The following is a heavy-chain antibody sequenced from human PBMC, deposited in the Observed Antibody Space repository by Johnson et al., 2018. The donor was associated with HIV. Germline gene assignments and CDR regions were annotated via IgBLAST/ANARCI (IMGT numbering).Heavy chain of an antibody. CDR3: ATDHPGYDSSGDAFDI. V-gene: IGHV3-9*01. J-gene: IGHJ3*02. CDR1: GFTFDDYA. D-gene: IGHD3-22*01. Sequence: VQLVESGGDLVQPGRSLRLSCAASGFTFDDYAMHWVRQGPGKGLEWVSGISWNSGSIGYADSVKGRFTISRDNAKNSLYLQMKSLRAEDTAVYYCATDHPGYDSSGDAFDIWGQGTMVTVSS. CDR2: ISWNSGSI.